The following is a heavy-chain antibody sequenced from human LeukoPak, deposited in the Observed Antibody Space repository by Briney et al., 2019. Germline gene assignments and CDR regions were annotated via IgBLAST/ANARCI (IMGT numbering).Heavy chain of an antibody. Sequence: SETLSLTCTVPGDSINTKNYYWGWIRQPPGKGLERIGSIYYSGNTYYNPSLKSRVTLSIDTSKNQFSLRLSSVTAADTAVYHCARHSYGTFDYWGQGTLVTVSS. CDR1: GDSINTKNYY. J-gene: IGHJ4*02. D-gene: IGHD5-18*01. CDR2: IYYSGNT. CDR3: ARHSYGTFDY. V-gene: IGHV4-39*01.